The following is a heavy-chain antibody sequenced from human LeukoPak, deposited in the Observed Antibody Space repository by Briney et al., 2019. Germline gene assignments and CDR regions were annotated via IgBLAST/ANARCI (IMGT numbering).Heavy chain of an antibody. CDR2: ISYDGSNK. J-gene: IGHJ3*02. CDR3: ARETVLLWFGGVGVAFDI. D-gene: IGHD3-10*01. Sequence: PGGSLRLSCAASGFTFSSYAMHWVRQAPGKGLEWVAIISYDGSNKYYADSVKGRFTISRDNSKNTLYLQMNSLRVEDMAVYYSARETVLLWFGGVGVAFDIWGQGTMVTVSS. CDR1: GFTFSSYA. V-gene: IGHV3-30-3*01.